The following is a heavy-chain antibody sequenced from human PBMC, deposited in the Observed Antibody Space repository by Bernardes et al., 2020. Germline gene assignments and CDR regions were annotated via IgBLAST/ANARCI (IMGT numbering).Heavy chain of an antibody. D-gene: IGHD6-13*01. J-gene: IGHJ4*02. CDR2: ISAGGGST. V-gene: IGHV3-23*01. CDR1: GFSFSIYA. Sequence: GGSLRLSCAASGFSFSIYAMSWVRKAPGEGLEWVSGISAGGGSTNYADSVKGRFTISRDNSRNTLYLQLSSLGAEDTAVYYCAKAYSSSWYFTDYWGQGTLVTVSS. CDR3: AKAYSSSWYFTDY.